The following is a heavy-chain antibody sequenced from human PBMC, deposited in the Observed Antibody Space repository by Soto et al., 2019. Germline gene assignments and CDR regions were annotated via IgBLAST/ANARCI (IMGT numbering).Heavy chain of an antibody. CDR1: GGTFSSYA. J-gene: IGHJ4*02. D-gene: IGHD6-19*01. V-gene: IGHV1-69*13. Sequence: SVKVSCKASGGTFSSYAISWVRQAPGQGLEWMGGIIPIFDTANYAQKFQGRVTITADESTSTAYMELSSLRSEDTAVYYCARDGIGVVAGTGHYYFDYWGQGTLVTVSS. CDR2: IIPIFDTA. CDR3: ARDGIGVVAGTGHYYFDY.